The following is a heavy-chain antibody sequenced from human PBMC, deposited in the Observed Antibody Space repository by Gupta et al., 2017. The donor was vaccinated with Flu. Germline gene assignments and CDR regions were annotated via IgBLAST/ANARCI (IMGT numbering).Heavy chain of an antibody. D-gene: IGHD4-17*01. J-gene: IGHJ5*02. V-gene: IGHV3-21*01. CDR2: ISSSSSSI. Sequence: EVQLVESGGGLVKPGGSLRLSCAASGFTFSSYSMNWVRQAPGKGLEWVSSISSSSSSIYYADSVKGRFNISRDNAKNSLYLQMNSLRAEDTAVYYCARHKWPDYGGNPLAGWFDPWGQGTLVTVSS. CDR3: ARHKWPDYGGNPLAGWFDP. CDR1: GFTFSSYS.